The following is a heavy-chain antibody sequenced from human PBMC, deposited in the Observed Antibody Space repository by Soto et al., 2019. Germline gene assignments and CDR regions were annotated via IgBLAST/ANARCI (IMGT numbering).Heavy chain of an antibody. Sequence: SQTLSLTCAISGASVSSNSAAWNWIRQSPSRGLEWLGRTYYRSKWYNDYAVSVKSRITINPDTSKNQFSLQLNSVTPEDTAVYYCARGASSSSWYGNYYYYGMDVWGQGTTVTVSS. CDR1: GASVSSNSAA. J-gene: IGHJ6*02. D-gene: IGHD6-13*01. CDR3: ARGASSSSWYGNYYYYGMDV. V-gene: IGHV6-1*01. CDR2: TYYRSKWYN.